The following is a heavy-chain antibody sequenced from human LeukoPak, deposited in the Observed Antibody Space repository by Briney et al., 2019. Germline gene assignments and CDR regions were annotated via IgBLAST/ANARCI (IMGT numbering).Heavy chain of an antibody. CDR3: ARSTRLGRYGYGPWELPVSYFDY. CDR1: GGSISSGSYY. V-gene: IGHV4-61*02. D-gene: IGHD1-26*01. J-gene: IGHJ4*02. Sequence: SETLSLTCTVSGGSISSGSYYWSWIRQPAGKGLEYIGRIYTSGSTSYNPSLKSRVTISVDTSKNQFSLKLSSVTAAETAVYYCARSTRLGRYGYGPWELPVSYFDYWGQGTLVTVSS. CDR2: IYTSGST.